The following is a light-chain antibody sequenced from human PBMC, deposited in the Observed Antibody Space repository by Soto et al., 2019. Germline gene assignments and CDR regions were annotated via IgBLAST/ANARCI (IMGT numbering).Light chain of an antibody. J-gene: IGLJ2*01. CDR2: DVS. Sequence: QSALTQPRSVSGSPGQSVTISCTGTSSDVGSYNYVSWYQQHPGKAPKLMIYDVSKRPSGVPDRFSGSKSGNTASLTISGLQAEDEADYYCCSYAGSYGVFGGGTKVTVL. V-gene: IGLV2-11*01. CDR1: SSDVGSYNY. CDR3: CSYAGSYGV.